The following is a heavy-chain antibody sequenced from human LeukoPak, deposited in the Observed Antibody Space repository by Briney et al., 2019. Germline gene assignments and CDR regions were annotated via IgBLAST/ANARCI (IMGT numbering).Heavy chain of an antibody. CDR2: ISPYNGNT. D-gene: IGHD5-24*01. V-gene: IGHV1-18*01. CDR1: GYTFTSYG. CDR3: ARTKGGYKTSANWFDP. J-gene: IGHJ5*02. Sequence: ASVKVSCKASGYTFTSYGISWVRQAPGQGLEWMGWISPYNGNTNYAQKLQGRVTMTTDTSTSTAYMELRSLRSDDTAVYYCARTKGGYKTSANWFDPWGQGTLVTVSS.